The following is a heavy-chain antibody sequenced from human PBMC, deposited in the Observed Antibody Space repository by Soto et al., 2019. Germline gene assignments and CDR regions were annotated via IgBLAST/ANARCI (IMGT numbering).Heavy chain of an antibody. V-gene: IGHV4-59*01. CDR3: ARERITGTTGFSWFDP. CDR2: IYYSGST. D-gene: IGHD1-20*01. Sequence: QVQLQESGPGLVKPSETLSLTCTVSGGSISSYYWSWIRQPPGKGLEWIGYIYYSGSTNYNPSLKSRVTISVDTSKNQFSLKLSSVTAAETAVYYCARERITGTTGFSWFDPWGQGTLVTVSS. J-gene: IGHJ5*02. CDR1: GGSISSYY.